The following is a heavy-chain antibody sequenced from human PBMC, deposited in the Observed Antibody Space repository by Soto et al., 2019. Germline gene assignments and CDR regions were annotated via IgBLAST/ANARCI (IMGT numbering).Heavy chain of an antibody. CDR2: VNHSGTT. D-gene: IGHD2-2*01. V-gene: IGHV4-34*01. Sequence: WTWIRQSPAKGLEWIGDVNHSGTTYYNPSLKTRVTISVHTPKNQISLKMSSVTAADTAVYYCARGIGYCSSINCYSSRRLRFDSWGQGTLVTVSS. CDR3: ARGIGYCSSINCYSSRRLRFDS. J-gene: IGHJ4*02.